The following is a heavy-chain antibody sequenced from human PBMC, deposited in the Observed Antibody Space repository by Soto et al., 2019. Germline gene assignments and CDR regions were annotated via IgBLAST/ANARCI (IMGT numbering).Heavy chain of an antibody. D-gene: IGHD5-12*01. V-gene: IGHV3-21*01. Sequence: PGGSLRLSCTASGFTFSEYSMSWVRQAPGKGLKWVSSITHSGTYVYYADSVKGRFTISRDSASNSLFLQMTSLRAEDTAVYHCARARGNDWYSDYWGQGTLVTVSS. J-gene: IGHJ4*02. CDR3: ARARGNDWYSDY. CDR2: ITHSGTYV. CDR1: GFTFSEYS.